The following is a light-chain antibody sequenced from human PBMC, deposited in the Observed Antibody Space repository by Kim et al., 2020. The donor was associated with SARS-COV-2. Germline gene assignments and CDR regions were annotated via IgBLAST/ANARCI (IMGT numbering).Light chain of an antibody. CDR3: QQRSNWTRT. J-gene: IGKJ1*01. CDR1: ESVSRY. V-gene: IGKV3-11*01. Sequence: LSPGERATLSCRARESVSRYLAWYQQKPGQAPRLLIYEIFTRATDIPARFSGSGSGTDFTLTISSLEPEDFAVYYCQQRSNWTRTFGQGTKVDIK. CDR2: EIF.